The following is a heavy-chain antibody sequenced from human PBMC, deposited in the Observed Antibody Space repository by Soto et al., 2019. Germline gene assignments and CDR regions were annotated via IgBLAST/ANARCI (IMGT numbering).Heavy chain of an antibody. J-gene: IGHJ6*02. Sequence: SETLSLTCAVYGGSFSGYYWSWIRQPPGKGLEWIGEINHSGSTNYNPSLKSRVTISVDTSKNQFSLKLSSVTAADTAVYYCAGAPSPTYDFWSGYRGDGMDVWGQGTTVTVSS. D-gene: IGHD3-3*01. V-gene: IGHV4-34*01. CDR1: GGSFSGYY. CDR2: INHSGST. CDR3: AGAPSPTYDFWSGYRGDGMDV.